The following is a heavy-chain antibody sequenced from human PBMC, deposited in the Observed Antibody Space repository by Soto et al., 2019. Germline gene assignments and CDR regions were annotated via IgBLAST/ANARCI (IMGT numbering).Heavy chain of an antibody. V-gene: IGHV4-31*03. D-gene: IGHD1-1*01. J-gene: IGHJ4*02. CDR2: IYYGGST. CDR1: GGSISSGGYY. CDR3: ASKGTGTTSLDY. Sequence: SETLSLTCTVSGGSISSGGYYWSWIRQHPGKGLEWIGYIYYGGSTYYNPSLKSRVTISVDTSKNQFSLKLSSVTAADTAVYYCASKGTGTTSLDYWGQGTLVTVSS.